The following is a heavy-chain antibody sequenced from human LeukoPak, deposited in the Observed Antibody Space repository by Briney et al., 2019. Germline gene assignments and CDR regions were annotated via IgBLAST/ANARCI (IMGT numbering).Heavy chain of an antibody. CDR3: AKDEWDSSSWFDY. Sequence: GGSLRLSCAASGFTFSSYGMHWVRQAPGKGLEWVAVISYDGSNKYYADSVKGRFTISRDNSKNTLYLQMNSLRAEDTAVYYCAKDEWDSSSWFDYWGQGTLVTVSS. J-gene: IGHJ4*02. D-gene: IGHD6-13*01. CDR1: GFTFSSYG. CDR2: ISYDGSNK. V-gene: IGHV3-30*18.